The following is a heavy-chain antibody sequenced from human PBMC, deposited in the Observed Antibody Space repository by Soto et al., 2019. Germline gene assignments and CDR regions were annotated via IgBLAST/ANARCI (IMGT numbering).Heavy chain of an antibody. V-gene: IGHV4-59*01. Sequence: QVRLQESGPGLVKPSETLSLNCTVSGDSINSNYWSWIRQPPGKGLEWIGYIYYNGKSNYSPSLKSRVTISVDTSKKQFSLKLTSVTAADTAVYYCARAPSFYYFGMDVWGQGTTVTVSS. CDR3: ARAPSFYYFGMDV. CDR1: GDSINSNY. J-gene: IGHJ6*02. CDR2: IYYNGKS.